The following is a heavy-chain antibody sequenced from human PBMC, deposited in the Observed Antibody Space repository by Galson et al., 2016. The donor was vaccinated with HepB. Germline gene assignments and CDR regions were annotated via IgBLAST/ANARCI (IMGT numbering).Heavy chain of an antibody. Sequence: ETLSLTCTVSGASISRYYWSWIRQPPGKGLEWIAFIHHSGNTNSNPSLKSRVTISIDTSKNQLSLKLSSMTAADTAVYYCATTTIAARPDYYGTDVWGQGTTVTVSS. CDR3: ATTTIAARPDYYGTDV. V-gene: IGHV4-59*01. J-gene: IGHJ6*02. CDR2: IHHSGNT. CDR1: GASISRYY. D-gene: IGHD6-6*01.